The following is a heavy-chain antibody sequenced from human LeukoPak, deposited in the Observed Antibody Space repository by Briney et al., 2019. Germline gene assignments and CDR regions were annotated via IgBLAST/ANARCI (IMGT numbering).Heavy chain of an antibody. Sequence: GESLKISSKCSGYSFTSYWIGWVRQMPGKGLEWMGIIYPGDSDPRYSPPFQGQVTISADKSISTAYLQWSSLKASDTAMYYCARRGAAIGGNWFDPWGQGTLVTVCS. CDR1: GYSFTSYW. D-gene: IGHD3-16*01. J-gene: IGHJ5*02. V-gene: IGHV5-51*01. CDR3: ARRGAAIGGNWFDP. CDR2: IYPGDSDP.